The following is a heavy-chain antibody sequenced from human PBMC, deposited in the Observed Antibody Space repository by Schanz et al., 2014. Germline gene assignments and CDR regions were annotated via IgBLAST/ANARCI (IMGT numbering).Heavy chain of an antibody. J-gene: IGHJ6*02. CDR1: GFTFNSYA. Sequence: VQLVESGGGAVRPGGSLRLSCAASGFTFNSYAMTWVRQAPGKGLEWVSSISHSGGSKYYADSVKGRFTISRDNSENTLYLQMNSLSADDTAVFYCAKGMGYCSGGTCYDYYYYGLDVWGQGTTVTVSS. CDR2: ISHSGGSK. D-gene: IGHD2-15*01. CDR3: AKGMGYCSGGTCYDYYYYGLDV. V-gene: IGHV3-23*04.